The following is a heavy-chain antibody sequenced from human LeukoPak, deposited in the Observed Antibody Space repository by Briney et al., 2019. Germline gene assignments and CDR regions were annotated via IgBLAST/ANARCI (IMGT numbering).Heavy chain of an antibody. Sequence: PSETLSLTCAVSGGSISSSNWWSWVRQPPGKGLEWIGEIYHSGSTNYNPSLKSRVTISVDKSKNQFSLKLSSVTAADTAVHYCARRIFYDILTGYSPFDYWGQGTLVTVSS. CDR3: ARRIFYDILTGYSPFDY. CDR1: GGSISSSNW. V-gene: IGHV4-4*02. CDR2: IYHSGST. J-gene: IGHJ4*02. D-gene: IGHD3-9*01.